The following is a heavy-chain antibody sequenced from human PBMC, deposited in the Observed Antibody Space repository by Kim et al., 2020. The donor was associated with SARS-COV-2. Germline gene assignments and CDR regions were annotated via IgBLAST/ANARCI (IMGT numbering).Heavy chain of an antibody. D-gene: IGHD1-1*01. Sequence: KLQGRVTMTTDTSTSTAYMELRSLRSDDTAVYYCARVFNSHPLGKNYFDYWGQGTLVTVSS. CDR3: ARVFNSHPLGKNYFDY. J-gene: IGHJ4*02. V-gene: IGHV1-18*01.